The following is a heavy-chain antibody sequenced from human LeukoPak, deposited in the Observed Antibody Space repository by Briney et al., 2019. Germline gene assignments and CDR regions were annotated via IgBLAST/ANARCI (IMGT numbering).Heavy chain of an antibody. CDR3: ARGIAVSYYYYYYMDV. CDR2: INPNSGGT. D-gene: IGHD6-19*01. Sequence: ASVKVSCKASGYTFTGYYMHWVRQAPGQGLEWMGWINPNSGGTNYAQKFQGRVTMTRDTSISTAYMELSRLRSDDTAVYYCARGIAVSYYYYYYMDVWGKGTTVTVSS. V-gene: IGHV1-2*02. J-gene: IGHJ6*03. CDR1: GYTFTGYY.